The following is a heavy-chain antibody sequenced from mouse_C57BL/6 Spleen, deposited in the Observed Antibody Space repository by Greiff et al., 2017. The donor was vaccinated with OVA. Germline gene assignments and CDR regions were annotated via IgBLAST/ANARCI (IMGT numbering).Heavy chain of an antibody. J-gene: IGHJ1*03. CDR2: IYWDDDK. CDR3: ARSHGYYFWYFDV. Sequence: QVTLKESGPGILQSSQTLSLTCSFSGFSLSTSGMGVSWIRQPSGKGLEWLAHIYWDDDKRYNPSLKSRLTISKDTSRNQVFLKITSVDTADTATYYCARSHGYYFWYFDVWGTGTTVTVSS. CDR1: GFSLSTSGMG. D-gene: IGHD2-3*01. V-gene: IGHV8-12*01.